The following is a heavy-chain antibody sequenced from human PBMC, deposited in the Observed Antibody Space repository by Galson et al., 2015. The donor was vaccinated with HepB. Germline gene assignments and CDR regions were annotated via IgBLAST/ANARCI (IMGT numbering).Heavy chain of an antibody. J-gene: IGHJ5*02. CDR3: AREYYDYIWGSYRRNWFDP. D-gene: IGHD3-16*02. CDR2: IIPILGIA. CDR1: GGTSSSYA. V-gene: IGHV1-69*10. Sequence: SVKVSCKASGGTSSSYAISWVRQAPGQGLEWMGGIIPILGIANYAQKFQGRVTITADKSTSTAYMELSSLRSEDTAVYYCAREYYDYIWGSYRRNWFDPWGQGTLVTVSS.